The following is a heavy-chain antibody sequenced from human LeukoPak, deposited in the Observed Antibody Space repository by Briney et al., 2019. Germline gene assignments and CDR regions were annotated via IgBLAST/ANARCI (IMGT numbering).Heavy chain of an antibody. CDR1: GYSFTSYY. CDR3: ARWGRRSYWGRGGNEFDY. Sequence: GASVKVSCKASGYSFTSYYMHWVRQAPGQGLEWMGFINPSGSSAAYAQKFQGRLTMTRDMFTSTDYMELTSLTSDDTAVYYCARWGRRSYWGRGGNEFDYWGQGTLVTVSS. CDR2: INPSGSSA. V-gene: IGHV1-46*01. J-gene: IGHJ4*02. D-gene: IGHD1-26*01.